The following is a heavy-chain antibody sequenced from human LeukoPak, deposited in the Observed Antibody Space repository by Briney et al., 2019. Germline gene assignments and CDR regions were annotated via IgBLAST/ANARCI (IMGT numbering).Heavy chain of an antibody. CDR2: ISGSGGST. J-gene: IGHJ4*02. CDR1: GFTLSSYA. V-gene: IGHV3-23*01. CDR3: AKDGIEYQLLPYYFDY. D-gene: IGHD2-2*01. Sequence: GGSLRLSCAASGFTLSSYAMSWVRQAPGKGLEWVSAISGSGGSTYYADSVKGRFTISRDNSKNTLYLQMNSLRAEDTAVYYCAKDGIEYQLLPYYFDYWGQGTLVTVSS.